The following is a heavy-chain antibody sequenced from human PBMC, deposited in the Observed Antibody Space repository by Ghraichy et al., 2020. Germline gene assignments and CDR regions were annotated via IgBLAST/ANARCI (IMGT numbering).Heavy chain of an antibody. Sequence: LTCAASGFTFSSYAMSWVRQAPRKGLEWVSTISDGGGRTYYADSVRGRFTISRDNSKNTLYLQMNSLRAEDTAVFYCAKVRGGSYCTSTTCPYMDVWGKGTTVTVSS. CDR1: GFTFSSYA. CDR3: AKVRGGSYCTSTTCPYMDV. J-gene: IGHJ6*03. V-gene: IGHV3-23*01. CDR2: ISDGGGRT. D-gene: IGHD2-2*01.